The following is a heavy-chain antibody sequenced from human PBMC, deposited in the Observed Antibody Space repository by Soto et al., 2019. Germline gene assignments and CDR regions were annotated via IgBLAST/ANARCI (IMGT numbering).Heavy chain of an antibody. D-gene: IGHD2-2*01. CDR2: ISWNSGSI. CDR3: AKANRYCSSTSCYADFDY. J-gene: IGHJ4*02. Sequence: EVQLVESGGGLVQPGRSLRLSCAASGFTFDDYAMHWVRQAPGKGLEWVSGISWNSGSIGYADSVKGRFTISRDNAKNSLYLHMNSLRAEDTALYYCAKANRYCSSTSCYADFDYWGKGTLATVSA. CDR1: GFTFDDYA. V-gene: IGHV3-9*01.